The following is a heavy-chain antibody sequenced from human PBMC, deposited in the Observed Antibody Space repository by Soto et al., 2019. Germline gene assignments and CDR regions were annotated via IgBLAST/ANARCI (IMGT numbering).Heavy chain of an antibody. CDR1: AFTFSTYG. J-gene: IGHJ4*02. CDR2: ISYDGTNK. CDR3: AKGGRSCSISNRFNFDY. D-gene: IGHD3-3*02. V-gene: IGHV3-30*18. Sequence: PAGSLRLSCAASAFTFSTYGIQWVCQGPRGRLEWVAFISYDGTNKYYGGSVKGRFIISRVNSKSTLYLQMNSLRGEDTPVYYCAKGGRSCSISNRFNFDYWGLGTLVTVS.